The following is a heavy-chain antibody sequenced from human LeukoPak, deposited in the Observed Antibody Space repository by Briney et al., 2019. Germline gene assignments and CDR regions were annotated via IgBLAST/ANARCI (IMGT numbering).Heavy chain of an antibody. CDR3: ARHNIPSDYYYEYYFDY. V-gene: IGHV4-39*01. CDR2: IYYSGST. CDR1: GGSISSSSYY. D-gene: IGHD3-22*01. J-gene: IGHJ4*02. Sequence: PSETLSLTCTVSGGSISSSSYYWGWIRQPPGKGLEWIGSIYYSGSTYYNPSLKSRVTISVDTSKNQFSLKLSSVTAADTAVYYCARHNIPSDYYYEYYFDYWGQGTLVTVSS.